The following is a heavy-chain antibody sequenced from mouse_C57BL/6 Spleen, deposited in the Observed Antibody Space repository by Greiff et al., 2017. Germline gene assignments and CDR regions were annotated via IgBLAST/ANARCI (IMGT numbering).Heavy chain of an antibody. CDR1: GFNIKDYY. J-gene: IGHJ2*01. CDR3: ARETLYSGCDY. D-gene: IGHD2-1*01. CDR2: IDPEDGET. Sequence: VQLQQSGAELVKPGASVKLSCTASGFNIKDYYMHWVKQRTEQGLEWIGRIDPEDGETKYASKFQGKATITADTSSNTAYLQLSSLTSEDTAVYYGARETLYSGCDYWGQGTTLTVSS. V-gene: IGHV14-2*01.